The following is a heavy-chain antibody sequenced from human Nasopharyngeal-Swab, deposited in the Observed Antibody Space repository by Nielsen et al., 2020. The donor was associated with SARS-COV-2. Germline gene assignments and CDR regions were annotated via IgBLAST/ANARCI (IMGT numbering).Heavy chain of an antibody. CDR3: ARLQWLDTGIDAFDI. D-gene: IGHD6-19*01. Sequence: VRQAPGKGLEWVSSISSSSSYIYYADSVKGRFTISRDNAKNSLYLQMNSLRAEDTAVHYCARLQWLDTGIDAFDIWGQGTMVTVSS. V-gene: IGHV3-21*01. J-gene: IGHJ3*02. CDR2: ISSSSSYI.